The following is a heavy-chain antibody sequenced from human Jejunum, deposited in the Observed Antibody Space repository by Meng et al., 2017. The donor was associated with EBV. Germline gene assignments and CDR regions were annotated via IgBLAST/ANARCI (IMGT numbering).Heavy chain of an antibody. D-gene: IGHD1/OR15-1a*01. V-gene: IGHV1-3*01. CDR1: GFTFTSYA. J-gene: IGHJ5*02. Sequence: QVQPVQAGAAVKTPGTSVKCSCKASGFTFTSYARQWVRQAPVQRLEWMGWINAGSGYTRYSQKFQGRVTITRDTSASIVYMELSSLRSEDTAVYFCARESGSELEQPNYNWFGPWGQGTLVTVSS. CDR2: INAGSGYT. CDR3: ARESGSELEQPNYNWFGP.